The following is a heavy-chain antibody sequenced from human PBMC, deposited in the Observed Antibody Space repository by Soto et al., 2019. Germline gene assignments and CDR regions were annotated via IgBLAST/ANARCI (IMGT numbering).Heavy chain of an antibody. CDR2: ISHTGGT. V-gene: IGHV4-59*01. D-gene: IGHD2-15*01. Sequence: LTCTVSGVSITTYYWSWIRQSPGKGLEWIGYISHTGGTDYNPSLNSRLTISIDTSKNHFSLRLSSLTAADTAIYYCARDTLRGYYGLDVWGQGAPVTVSS. J-gene: IGHJ6*02. CDR3: ARDTLRGYYGLDV. CDR1: GVSITTYY.